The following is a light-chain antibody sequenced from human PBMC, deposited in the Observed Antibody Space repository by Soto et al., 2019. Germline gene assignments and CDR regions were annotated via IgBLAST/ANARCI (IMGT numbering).Light chain of an antibody. CDR2: YAS. Sequence: GDRVTITCRSSQSISSWLAWYQQKPGKAPKLLIYYASSLESGVPSRFSGSGSGTEFTLTISSLQPDDFATYYCQQYNSYWTFGQGTKVEIK. J-gene: IGKJ1*01. CDR1: QSISSW. V-gene: IGKV1-5*01. CDR3: QQYNSYWT.